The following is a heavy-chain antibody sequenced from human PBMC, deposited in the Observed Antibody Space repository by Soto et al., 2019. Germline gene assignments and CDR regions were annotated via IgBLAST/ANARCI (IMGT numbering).Heavy chain of an antibody. J-gene: IGHJ4*01. Sequence: ASVKVSCKASGYTFTSYGISWVRQAPGQGLEWMGWISAYNGNTNYAQKLQGRVTMTTDTSTSTAYMELRSLRSAADTAVYYCARGVLHWGQGTLVTVSS. CDR3: ARGVLH. V-gene: IGHV1-18*01. CDR2: ISAYNGNT. CDR1: GYTFTSYG.